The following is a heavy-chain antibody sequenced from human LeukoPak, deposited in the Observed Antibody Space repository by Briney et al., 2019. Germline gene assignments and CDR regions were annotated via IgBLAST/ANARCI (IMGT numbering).Heavy chain of an antibody. CDR1: GDSISSNNYY. J-gene: IGHJ4*02. D-gene: IGHD1-14*01. Sequence: NPSETLSLTCTVSGDSISSNNYYWGWIRQPPGKGLEWIGSISYSGSTYYNPSLKSRVTMSVDTSKNQFSLKLSSVTAVDTAVYYCAKATGYLLWGQGTLVTVSS. V-gene: IGHV4-39*07. CDR3: AKATGYLL. CDR2: ISYSGST.